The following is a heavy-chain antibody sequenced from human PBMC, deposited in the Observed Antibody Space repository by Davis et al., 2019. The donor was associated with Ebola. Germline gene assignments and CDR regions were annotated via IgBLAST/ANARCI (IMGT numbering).Heavy chain of an antibody. CDR2: IDHSGST. Sequence: SQTLSLTCAVYGGSFNGYYWTWIRQTPGKGLEWIGEIDHSGSTNYNPSLKGRVTILVDTAKNQVSLILSSVAAADTAVYYCARRSLGYYDFWSGASDYWGLGTLVTVSS. CDR3: ARRSLGYYDFWSGASDY. V-gene: IGHV4-34*01. CDR1: GGSFNGYY. D-gene: IGHD3-3*01. J-gene: IGHJ4*02.